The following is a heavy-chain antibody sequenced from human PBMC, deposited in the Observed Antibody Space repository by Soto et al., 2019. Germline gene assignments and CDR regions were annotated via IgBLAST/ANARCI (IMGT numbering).Heavy chain of an antibody. J-gene: IGHJ5*02. CDR2: IYYSGST. V-gene: IGHV4-30-4*08. D-gene: IGHD2-2*01. CDR1: GGSISSGGYY. CDR3: ARGGQYCISTTRYGFDP. Sequence: PSETLSLTCTVSGGSISSGGYYWSWIRQHPGKGLEWIGYIYYSGSTYYNPSLKSRVTISVDTSKNQFSLKLSSVTAADTAVYYCARGGQYCISTTRYGFDPWGQGTLVTVSS.